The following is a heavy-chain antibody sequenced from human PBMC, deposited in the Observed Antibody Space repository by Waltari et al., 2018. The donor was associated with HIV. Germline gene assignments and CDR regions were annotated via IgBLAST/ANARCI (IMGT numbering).Heavy chain of an antibody. Sequence: EVQLVESGGGLVQPGGSLRLSCAASGFTFSSYWMSWVRQAPGKGVEWVANIKQDGSEIYDVDSVKGRFTISRDNAKNSLYLQMNSLRAEDTAVYFCARRGGRSSPLGYWGQGTLVTVSS. V-gene: IGHV3-7*01. D-gene: IGHD6-13*01. CDR2: IKQDGSEI. CDR3: ARRGGRSSPLGY. CDR1: GFTFSSYW. J-gene: IGHJ4*02.